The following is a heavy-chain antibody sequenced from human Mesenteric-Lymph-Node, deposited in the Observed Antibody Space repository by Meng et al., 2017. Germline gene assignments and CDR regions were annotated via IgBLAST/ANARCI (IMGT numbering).Heavy chain of an antibody. CDR2: IYYSGST. CDR1: GGSISSGGFY. CDR3: ARTNYGDYNWFDP. Sequence: QVQLQGSGPGLVKPLQTLSLTCPVSGGSISSGGFYWSWIRQHPGKGLEWIGYIYYSGSTYYNPSLRSRVAISIDTSKNQFSLKLTSVTAADTAVYFCARTNYGDYNWFDPWGQGTLVTVSS. D-gene: IGHD4-17*01. J-gene: IGHJ5*02. V-gene: IGHV4-31*03.